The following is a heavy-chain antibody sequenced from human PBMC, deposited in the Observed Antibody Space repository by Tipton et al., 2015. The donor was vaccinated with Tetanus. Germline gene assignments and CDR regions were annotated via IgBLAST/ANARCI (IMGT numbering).Heavy chain of an antibody. J-gene: IGHJ4*02. Sequence: SLRLSCAASGLTVSENYMSWVRQAPGKGLEWVSVVQSGGRADFADSVKGRFSISRDESKNTLYLHMNSLRVEDTAVYFCAKSAYNYDYWGQGTLVTVSS. CDR1: GLTVSENY. CDR2: VQSGGRA. V-gene: IGHV3-66*01. CDR3: AKSAYNYDY. D-gene: IGHD5-24*01.